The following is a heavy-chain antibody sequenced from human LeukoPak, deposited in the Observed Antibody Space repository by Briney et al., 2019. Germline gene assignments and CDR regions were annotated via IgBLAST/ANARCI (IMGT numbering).Heavy chain of an antibody. D-gene: IGHD3-10*01. CDR1: GGSISSYY. J-gene: IGHJ3*02. Sequence: SETLSLTCTVSGGSISSYYWSWIRQPPGKGLEWIGYIYYSGSTNYNPSLKSRVTISVDTSKNQFSLKLSSVTAADTAVYYCARRSVGYYGSGSSYDTFDIWGQGTMVTVSS. CDR2: IYYSGST. CDR3: ARRSVGYYGSGSSYDTFDI. V-gene: IGHV4-59*01.